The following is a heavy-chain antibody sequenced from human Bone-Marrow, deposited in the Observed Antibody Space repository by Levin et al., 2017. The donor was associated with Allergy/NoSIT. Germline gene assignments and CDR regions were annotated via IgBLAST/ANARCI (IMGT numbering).Heavy chain of an antibody. D-gene: IGHD6-13*01. CDR1: GFTFSSYA. Sequence: GESLKISCAAAGFTFSSYAMNWVRQAPGKGLEWVSSISGSGVRTYYADSVKGRFTISRDNSKNTLYLQMNSLRAEDTAMYYCAKRGGAGIAAPGTWFDPWGQGTLVTVSS. CDR2: ISGSGVRT. J-gene: IGHJ5*02. CDR3: AKRGGAGIAAPGTWFDP. V-gene: IGHV3-23*01.